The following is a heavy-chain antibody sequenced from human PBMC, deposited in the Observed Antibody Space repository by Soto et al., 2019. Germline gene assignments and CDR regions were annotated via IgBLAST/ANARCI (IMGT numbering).Heavy chain of an antibody. D-gene: IGHD3-22*01. CDR1: GGTFSRHA. V-gene: IGHV1-69*01. CDR2: IIPIFGTA. Sequence: QVQLVQSGAEVRKPGSSVKVSCKASGGTFSRHAISWVRQAPGQGLEWMGGIIPIFGTANHAQKFQGRVTIIADESTSTVDMELCSLRSEDTAMYYCARGWGYDSNDYYYAYWGQGTLVIVSS. CDR3: ARGWGYDSNDYYYAY. J-gene: IGHJ4*02.